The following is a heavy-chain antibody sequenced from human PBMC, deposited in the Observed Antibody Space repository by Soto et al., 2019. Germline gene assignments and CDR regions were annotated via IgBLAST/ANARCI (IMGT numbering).Heavy chain of an antibody. J-gene: IGHJ6*03. CDR3: ARHLGSYGDDYYYYYYMDV. V-gene: IGHV5-51*01. D-gene: IGHD5-18*01. CDR1: GYSFTSYW. CDR2: IYPGDSDT. Sequence: PGESLKISCKGSGYSFTSYWIGWVRQMPGKGLEWMGIIYPGDSDTRYSPSFQGQVTISADKSISTAYLQWSSLKASDTAMYYCARHLGSYGDDYYYYYYMDVWGKGTTVTVSS.